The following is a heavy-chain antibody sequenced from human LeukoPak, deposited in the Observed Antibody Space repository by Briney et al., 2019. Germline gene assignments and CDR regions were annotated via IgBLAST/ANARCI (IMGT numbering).Heavy chain of an antibody. J-gene: IGHJ5*02. CDR2: IWYDGSNK. CDR3: ARDRGIHLENWFDP. CDR1: GFTFSSYG. D-gene: IGHD3-10*01. V-gene: IGHV3-33*08. Sequence: GGSLRLSCAASGFTFSSYGMHWVRQAPGKGLEWVAVIWYDGSNKYYADSVKGRFTISRDNSKNTLYLQVNSLRAEDTAVYYCARDRGIHLENWFDPWGQGTLVTVSS.